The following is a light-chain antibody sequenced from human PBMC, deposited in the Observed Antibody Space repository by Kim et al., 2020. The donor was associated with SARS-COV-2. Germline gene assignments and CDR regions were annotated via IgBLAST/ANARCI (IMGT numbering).Light chain of an antibody. CDR1: ESGDSA. J-gene: IGKJ4*02. CDR3: QKSYNWWT. V-gene: IGKV3-11*01. Sequence: PGDALSRTCRVSESGDSAWARYQQNPGPGPRLLRYDAWEPGTAVPDRCSGSGSGIDFTLSSIRSEHEAFAVYHCQKSYNWWTFGGGTKVDIK. CDR2: DAW.